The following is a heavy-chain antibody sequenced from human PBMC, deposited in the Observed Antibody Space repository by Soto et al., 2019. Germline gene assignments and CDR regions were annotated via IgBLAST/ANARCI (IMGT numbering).Heavy chain of an antibody. J-gene: IGHJ4*02. CDR1: GGSISTSSYF. Sequence: QLQLQESGPGLVKPSETLSLTCSVSGGSISTSSYFWGWIRQPPGKGLEWVGAVHYSGSANYRSSLQSRVTISVHTSQNQFSLRLRSVTAADTAVYYCARHRWGSGSYSGLLDFWGQGALVTVSS. V-gene: IGHV4-39*01. CDR2: VHYSGSA. CDR3: ARHRWGSGSYSGLLDF. D-gene: IGHD3-10*01.